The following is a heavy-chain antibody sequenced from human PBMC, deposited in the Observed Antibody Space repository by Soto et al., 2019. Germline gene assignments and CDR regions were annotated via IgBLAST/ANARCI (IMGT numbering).Heavy chain of an antibody. CDR2: IIPIFGTA. D-gene: IGHD2-21*01. CDR1: GGTFSSYA. V-gene: IGHV1-69*01. Sequence: QVQLVQSGAEVKKPGSSVKVSCKASGGTFSSYAISWVRQAPGQGLEWMGGIIPIFGTANYAQKFQGRVTITADESTSTAHMERSSLRSEDTAVYYCARVGVLWTYVRHNWFDPWGQGPLVTVSS. J-gene: IGHJ5*02. CDR3: ARVGVLWTYVRHNWFDP.